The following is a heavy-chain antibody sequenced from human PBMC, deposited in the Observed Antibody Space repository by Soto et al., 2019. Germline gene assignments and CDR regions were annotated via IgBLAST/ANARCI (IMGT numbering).Heavy chain of an antibody. V-gene: IGHV1-69*01. CDR1: GGTFTSYA. CDR3: ASQDYGGNGGSDY. CDR2: IIPIFGTA. D-gene: IGHD4-17*01. J-gene: IGHJ4*02. Sequence: QGQLVKSGAEVKRLGSWVKVSCKVSGGTFTSYAISWVRQAPGQGLEWMGGIIPIFGTANYAQKFQGRVTITADESTSTAYMELSSLRSEDTAVYYCASQDYGGNGGSDYWGQGTLVTVSS.